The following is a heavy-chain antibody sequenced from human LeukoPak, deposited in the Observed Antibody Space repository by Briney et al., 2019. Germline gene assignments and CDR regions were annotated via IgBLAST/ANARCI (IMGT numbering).Heavy chain of an antibody. CDR1: SYTFSSYG. Sequence: GASVKVSCKASSYTFSSYGISWVRQAPGQRLEWMGWISAYNGNTNYAQKLPGRVTMTTDTSTSTAYMELRSLNSDDTAVYYCARDTGGDRWKRVLLWSNWFDPWGQGTLVTVSS. D-gene: IGHD3-10*01. CDR2: ISAYNGNT. CDR3: ARDTGGDRWKRVLLWSNWFDP. V-gene: IGHV1-18*01. J-gene: IGHJ5*02.